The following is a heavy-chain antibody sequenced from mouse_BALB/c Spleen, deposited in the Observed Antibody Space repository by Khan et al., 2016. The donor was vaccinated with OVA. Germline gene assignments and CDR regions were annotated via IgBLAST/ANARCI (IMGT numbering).Heavy chain of an antibody. J-gene: IGHJ2*01. CDR2: FVPANGNT. V-gene: IGHV14-3*02. CDR1: GFYIKDTY. Sequence: VRLQQSGAELVKPGASVKFSCTATGFYIKDTYMHRVMQRFQQGLQWIGRFVPANGNTKYDPTLKGKATITADTSTNTAYLQFSSLTTEATDDYDWARINAWGQGTPVTVSA. CDR3: ARINA.